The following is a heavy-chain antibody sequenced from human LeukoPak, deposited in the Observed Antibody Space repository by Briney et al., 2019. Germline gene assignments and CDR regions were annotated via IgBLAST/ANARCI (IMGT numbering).Heavy chain of an antibody. CDR2: IYPGDSDA. J-gene: IGHJ4*02. CDR1: GYSFINYW. CDR3: ARPGSVGGNSLFDY. Sequence: TPGESLKISCKVSGYSFINYWIGWVRQLPGKGLEWMGVIYPGDSDARYSPSLQGQVTFSVDKSIKTAYLHWSSLKASDTAMYYCARPGSVGGNSLFDYWGQGTLVTVSS. V-gene: IGHV5-51*01. D-gene: IGHD4-23*01.